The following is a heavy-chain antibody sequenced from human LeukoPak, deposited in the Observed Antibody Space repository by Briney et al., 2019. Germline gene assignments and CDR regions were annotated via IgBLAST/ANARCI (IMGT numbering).Heavy chain of an antibody. V-gene: IGHV3-23*01. CDR2: IDSGGGST. Sequence: GGSLRLSCVASGFTFSSYAMSWVRQAPGKGLEWVATIDSGGGSTHYADSVKGRFTISRDSSKNTLYLQMNSLRAEDTAVYYCAKAGSSSSIDYWGQGTLVTVSS. J-gene: IGHJ4*02. CDR3: AKAGSSSSIDY. D-gene: IGHD6-6*01. CDR1: GFTFSSYA.